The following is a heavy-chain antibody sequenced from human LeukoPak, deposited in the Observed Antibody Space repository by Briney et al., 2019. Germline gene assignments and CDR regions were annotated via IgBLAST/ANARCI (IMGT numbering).Heavy chain of an antibody. CDR2: IIPILGIA. D-gene: IGHD5-18*01. CDR3: AVGTAMVFGIDY. V-gene: IGHV1-69*02. J-gene: IGHJ4*02. CDR1: GYTFTSYY. Sequence: ASVKVSCKASGYTFTSYYMHWVRQAPGQGLEWMGRIIPILGIANYAQKFQGRVTITADKSTSTAYMELSSLRSEDTAVYYCAVGTAMVFGIDYWGQGTLVTVSS.